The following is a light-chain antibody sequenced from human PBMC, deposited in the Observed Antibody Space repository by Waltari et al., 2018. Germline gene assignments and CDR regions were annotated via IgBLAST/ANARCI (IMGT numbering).Light chain of an antibody. J-gene: IGKJ3*01. V-gene: IGKV3-11*01. CDR3: QHRDNWLFT. CDR1: QSIQTF. CDR2: NSS. Sequence: EIVLTQAPATLSFSPEDRATLSCRASQSIQTFLAWYQQKPGQAPRRLIYNSSLRASGVPVRFSGSGSGTDFTLTISHLEPEDFAFYFCQHRDNWLFTFGPGTKVEIK.